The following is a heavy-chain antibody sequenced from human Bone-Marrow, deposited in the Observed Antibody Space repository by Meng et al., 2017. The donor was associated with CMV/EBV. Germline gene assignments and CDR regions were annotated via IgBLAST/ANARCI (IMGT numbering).Heavy chain of an antibody. CDR2: IIPILGIA. Sequence: SVKVSCKASGYTFSRYDISWVRQAPGQGLEWMGGIIPILGIANYAQKFQGRVTITADKATSTAYMELSSVRSEDTAVYYCAGVAVDSGGLELGYYFDYWGQGTLVTVSS. V-gene: IGHV1-69*10. CDR3: AGVAVDSGGLELGYYFDY. J-gene: IGHJ4*02. D-gene: IGHD1-26*01. CDR1: GYTFSRYD.